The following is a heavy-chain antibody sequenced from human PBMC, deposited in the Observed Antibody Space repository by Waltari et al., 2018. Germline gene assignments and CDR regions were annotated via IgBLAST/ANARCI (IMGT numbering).Heavy chain of an antibody. J-gene: IGHJ4*02. CDR3: ARGLSQYGATTGFDY. D-gene: IGHD3-9*01. CDR2: IYGSGST. CDR1: GYSINNHSC. V-gene: IGHV4-4*02. Sequence: QVQLQESGPGLVKPSGPLSLTCVVSGYSINNHSCWSWVGQAPGKGLEWIGQIYGSGSTIYKPSVKSRVTISADNSKNQVSLTLKSVTAADTALYFCARGLSQYGATTGFDYWGQGTRVSVSS.